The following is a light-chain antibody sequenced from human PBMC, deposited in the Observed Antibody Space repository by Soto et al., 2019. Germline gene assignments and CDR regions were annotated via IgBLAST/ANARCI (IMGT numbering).Light chain of an antibody. V-gene: IGLV2-8*01. J-gene: IGLJ1*01. Sequence: SVLTQPRSASGSPGQAVTISCTGTSSDVGTYNFVSWYQQHPGKAPKLMVYEVSMRPSGVPDRFSGSKSGNTASLTLPGLQAEDEADYFCSSSADTTTYVFGTGTKVTVL. CDR1: SSDVGTYNF. CDR2: EVS. CDR3: SSSADTTTYV.